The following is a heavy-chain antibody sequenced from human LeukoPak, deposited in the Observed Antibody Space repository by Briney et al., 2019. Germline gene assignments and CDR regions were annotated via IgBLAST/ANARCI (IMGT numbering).Heavy chain of an antibody. CDR1: GFTFSSYW. D-gene: IGHD3-22*01. CDR2: ISGSGGST. V-gene: IGHV3-23*01. J-gene: IGHJ4*02. CDR3: ANSPFYDSSGYKVY. Sequence: GGSLRLSCAASGFTFSSYWMRWFRQAPGKGLEWVSAISGSGGSTYYADSVKGRFTISRDNSKNTLYLQMNSLRAEDTAVYYCANSPFYDSSGYKVYWGQGTLVTVSS.